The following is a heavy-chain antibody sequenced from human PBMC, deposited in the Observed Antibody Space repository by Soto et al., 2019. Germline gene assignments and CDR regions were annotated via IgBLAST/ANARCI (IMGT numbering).Heavy chain of an antibody. V-gene: IGHV3-21*01. CDR2: ISSSSSYI. D-gene: IGHD6-13*01. Sequence: EVQLVESGGGLVKPGGSLRLSCAASGFTFSSYSMNWVRQAPGKGLEWVSSISSSSSYIYYADSVKGRFTISRDNAKNSLYLQMNSLRAEDTAVYYWAREAFSSSWYSDAFDIWGQGTMVTVSS. CDR1: GFTFSSYS. CDR3: AREAFSSSWYSDAFDI. J-gene: IGHJ3*02.